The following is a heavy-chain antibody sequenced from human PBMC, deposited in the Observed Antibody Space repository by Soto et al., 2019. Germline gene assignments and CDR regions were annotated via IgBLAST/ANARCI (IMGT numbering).Heavy chain of an antibody. Sequence: GGVLRLSCAAFGFTLSNYDMHWVGQAPGKGLEWVAVVLYATNNVHYSDSVKGRFTISRDNSRNTLYLQMNSLRPEDTAVYWCARDLDYYYRSRGALDVCGPGTTVTVSS. V-gene: IGHV3-30-3*01. CDR1: GFTLSNYD. CDR2: VLYATNNV. D-gene: IGHD2-21*01. CDR3: ARDLDYYYRSRGALDV. J-gene: IGHJ6*02.